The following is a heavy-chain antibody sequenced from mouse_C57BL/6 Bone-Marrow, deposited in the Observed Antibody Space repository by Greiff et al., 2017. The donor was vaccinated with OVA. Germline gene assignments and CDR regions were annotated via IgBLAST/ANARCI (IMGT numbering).Heavy chain of an antibody. D-gene: IGHD5-5*01. CDR2: IYPSDSET. Sequence: SSFNLSFNSSFYTFTIYWMDWVKQRPGQGLEWIGNIYPSDSETHYNQKFKDKATLTVDKSSSTAYMQLSSLTSENSAVYYCAGGDYPGMDNGGKGPSVTVSS. V-gene: IGHV1-61*01. J-gene: IGHJ4*01. CDR3: AGGDYPGMDN. CDR1: FYTFTIYW.